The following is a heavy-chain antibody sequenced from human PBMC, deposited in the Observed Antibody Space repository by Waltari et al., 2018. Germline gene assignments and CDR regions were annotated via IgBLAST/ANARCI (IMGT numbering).Heavy chain of an antibody. D-gene: IGHD1-1*01. CDR3: AGVGGTTDGQYYMDV. J-gene: IGHJ6*03. CDR1: GGTFSSYA. V-gene: IGHV1-69*05. Sequence: QVQLVQSGAEVKKPGSSVQVSCKASGGTFSSYAISWVRPAPGQGLEWMGGMIPILGRANYAQKCQGRATITTNESTSTAYRELSSRRSEATAVYYCAGVGGTTDGQYYMDVWGKGTTVTVSS. CDR2: MIPILGRA.